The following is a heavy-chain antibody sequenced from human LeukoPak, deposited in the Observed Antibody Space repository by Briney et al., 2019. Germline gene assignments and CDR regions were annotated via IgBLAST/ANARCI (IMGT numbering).Heavy chain of an antibody. Sequence: PSETLSLTCIVSGYSISSDYYWGWFRQPPGEGLEWIGSFFHIGSTYYSPSLMSRVTISVDTSKNQFSLKLSSVTAADTAVYYCARGGNSGLPWWHYFDYWGQGTLVTVSS. CDR1: GYSISSDYY. D-gene: IGHD4-23*01. J-gene: IGHJ4*02. CDR3: ARGGNSGLPWWHYFDY. V-gene: IGHV4-38-2*02. CDR2: FFHIGST.